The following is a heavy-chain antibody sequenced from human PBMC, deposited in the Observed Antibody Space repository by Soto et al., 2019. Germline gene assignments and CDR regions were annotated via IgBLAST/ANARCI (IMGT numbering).Heavy chain of an antibody. J-gene: IGHJ4*02. CDR1: GFTFSSYA. V-gene: IGHV3-64D*08. CDR2: ISSNGGST. Sequence: GGSLRLSCSASGFTFSSYAMHWVRQAPGKGLEYVSAISSNGGSTYYADSVKGRFTISRDNSKNTLYLQMSSLRAEDTAVYYCVKGGYSSSWYSADYYDSSGYPDYWGQGT. D-gene: IGHD3-22*01. CDR3: VKGGYSSSWYSADYYDSSGYPDY.